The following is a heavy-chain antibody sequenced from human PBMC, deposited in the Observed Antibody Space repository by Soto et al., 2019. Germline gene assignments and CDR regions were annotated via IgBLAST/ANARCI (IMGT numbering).Heavy chain of an antibody. Sequence: AASVKVSCKASGYTFTGYYMHWVRQAPGQGLEWMGWINPNSGGTNYAQKFQGRVTMTRDTSISTAYMELSRLRSDDTAVYYCAREEGHFDWLLYRGPISSYFDYWGQGTLVTVSS. CDR2: INPNSGGT. D-gene: IGHD3-9*01. CDR3: AREEGHFDWLLYRGPISSYFDY. J-gene: IGHJ4*02. V-gene: IGHV1-2*02. CDR1: GYTFTGYY.